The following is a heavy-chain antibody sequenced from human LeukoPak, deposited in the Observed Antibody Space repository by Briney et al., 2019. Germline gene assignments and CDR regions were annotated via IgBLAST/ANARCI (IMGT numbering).Heavy chain of an antibody. CDR1: GGSISSSSYY. V-gene: IGHV4-39*07. J-gene: IGHJ6*03. D-gene: IGHD3-16*01. Sequence: SETLSLTCTVSGGSISSSSYYWGWIRQPPGKGLEWIGSIYYGGSTYYNPSLKSRVTISVDTSKNQFSLKLSSVTAADTAVYYCARVAWSGSYVNYSYMDVWGKGTTVTVSS. CDR2: IYYGGST. CDR3: ARVAWSGSYVNYSYMDV.